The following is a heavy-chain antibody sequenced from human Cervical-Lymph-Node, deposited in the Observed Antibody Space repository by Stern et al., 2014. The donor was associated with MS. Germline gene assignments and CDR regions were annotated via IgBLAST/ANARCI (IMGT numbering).Heavy chain of an antibody. Sequence: EQLVESGGSLVKPGGSLRLSCAASGFTFSEFYMGWIRQPPGKGLQWVAYISSSGRTIYYEDSVKGRFTISRDNAKNSVFLQMNSLRAEDTAVYYCVRGGAVAYWGPGTLVTVSS. CDR1: GFTFSEFY. V-gene: IGHV3-11*01. CDR3: VRGGAVAY. CDR2: ISSSGRTI. D-gene: IGHD6-25*01. J-gene: IGHJ4*02.